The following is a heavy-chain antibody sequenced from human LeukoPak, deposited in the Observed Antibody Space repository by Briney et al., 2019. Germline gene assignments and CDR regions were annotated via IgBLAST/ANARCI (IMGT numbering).Heavy chain of an antibody. V-gene: IGHV3-30*04. CDR3: ARGDKQLLFNRNKGGFDP. Sequence: GRSLRLSCAASGFTFSSYALHWVRQAPGKGLEWVTVISYDGSSKYYADSVKGRFTISRDNSKNTLYLQMNSLRPEDTAVYYCARGDKQLLFNRNKGGFDPWGQGALVTVSS. CDR2: ISYDGSSK. D-gene: IGHD1-14*01. J-gene: IGHJ5*02. CDR1: GFTFSSYA.